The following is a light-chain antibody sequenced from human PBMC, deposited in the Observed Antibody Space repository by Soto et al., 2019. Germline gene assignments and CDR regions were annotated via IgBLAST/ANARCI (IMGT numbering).Light chain of an antibody. V-gene: IGKV3-11*01. Sequence: EIVMTQSPVTLSVSPGGTAPLSCRASQYIGSNLAWYQQKPGQAPRLLIYDASNRATGIPARFSGSGSGTDFTLTISSLEPEDFAVYYCQQRSNWPSFGQGTRLEI. CDR1: QYIGSN. CDR3: QQRSNWPS. CDR2: DAS. J-gene: IGKJ5*01.